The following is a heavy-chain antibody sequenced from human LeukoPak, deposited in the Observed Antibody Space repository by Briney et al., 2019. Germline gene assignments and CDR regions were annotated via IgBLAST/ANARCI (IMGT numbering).Heavy chain of an antibody. D-gene: IGHD2-2*02. CDR3: ARGLYPRRLKRGFYLDY. V-gene: IGHV3-53*01. CDR2: IYSGGST. Sequence: GGSLRLSCAASGFTVSSNYMSWVRQAPGKGLEWVSVIYSGGSTYYADSVKGRFTISRDNSKNTLYLQMNSLRAEDTAVYYCARGLYPRRLKRGFYLDYWGQGTLVTVSS. J-gene: IGHJ4*02. CDR1: GFTVSSNY.